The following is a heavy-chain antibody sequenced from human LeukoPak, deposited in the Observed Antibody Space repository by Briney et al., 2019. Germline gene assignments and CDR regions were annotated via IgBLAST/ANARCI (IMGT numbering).Heavy chain of an antibody. CDR2: IIPFIGTA. J-gene: IGHJ4*02. Sequence: GSSVKVSCKASGGAFSGYAISWVRQAPGQGLEWMGGIIPFIGTANYAQKFQDRVTIIADKSTSTAYMELSSLRSEDTAVYYCAREEFGSGWLDYWGQGTLVTVSS. D-gene: IGHD6-19*01. CDR1: GGAFSGYA. V-gene: IGHV1-69*06. CDR3: AREEFGSGWLDY.